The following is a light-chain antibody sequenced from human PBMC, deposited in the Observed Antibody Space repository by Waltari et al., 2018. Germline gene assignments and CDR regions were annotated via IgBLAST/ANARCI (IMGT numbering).Light chain of an antibody. V-gene: IGKV3-11*01. CDR3: QQRSNWPPLT. J-gene: IGKJ4*01. Sequence: EIVLTQSPATLSLSPGDSATLSCRASQSIRDFLAWYQHKPGQAPRLLIYNAAVRATDTPARFSGSGSVTDFTLTISSLEPEDFAVYYCQQRSNWPPLTFGGGTKVEIK. CDR1: QSIRDF. CDR2: NAA.